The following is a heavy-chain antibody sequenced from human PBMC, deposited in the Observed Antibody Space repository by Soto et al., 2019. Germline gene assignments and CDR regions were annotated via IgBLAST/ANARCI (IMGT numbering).Heavy chain of an antibody. CDR1: GGSISSSSYY. CDR3: ARHSLYDPWFGVYYGMDV. D-gene: IGHD3-10*01. Sequence: SETLSLTGTVSGGSISSSSYYWGWIRQNQGKGLEWIGSIYYSGSTYYNPSLKSRVTISVDTSKNQFSLKLSSVTAADTAVYYCARHSLYDPWFGVYYGMDVWGQGTTVTVSS. J-gene: IGHJ6*02. V-gene: IGHV4-39*01. CDR2: IYYSGST.